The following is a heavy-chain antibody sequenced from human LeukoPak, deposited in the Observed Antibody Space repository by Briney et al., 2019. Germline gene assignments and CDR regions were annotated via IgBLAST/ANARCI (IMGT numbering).Heavy chain of an antibody. CDR1: GYTFTGYY. V-gene: IGHV1-2*02. D-gene: IGHD2-2*01. J-gene: IGHJ6*03. Sequence: ASVNVSCKASGYTFTGYYMHWVRQAPGQGLAWMGWINPNSCDTNYAQKFQGRVTMTRDTYISTAYMELSRLRSDDTAVYYCARDLEYCSSTSCHYYMDVWGKGTTVTVSS. CDR2: INPNSCDT. CDR3: ARDLEYCSSTSCHYYMDV.